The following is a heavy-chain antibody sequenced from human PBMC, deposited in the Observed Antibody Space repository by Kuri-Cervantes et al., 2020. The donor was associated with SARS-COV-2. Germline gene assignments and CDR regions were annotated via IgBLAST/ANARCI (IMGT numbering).Heavy chain of an antibody. CDR1: GGSISSSSYY. CDR2: IDFSGST. CDR3: ARVVTIFGVVTDYYYYMDV. D-gene: IGHD3-3*01. V-gene: IGHV4-39*07. Sequence: SETLSLTCTVPGGSISSSSYYWGWIRQPPGKGLAWIGSIDFSGSTYYNPSLKSRVTISVDTSKNQISLKLSSVTAADTSVYYCARVVTIFGVVTDYYYYMDVWGKGTTVTVSS. J-gene: IGHJ6*03.